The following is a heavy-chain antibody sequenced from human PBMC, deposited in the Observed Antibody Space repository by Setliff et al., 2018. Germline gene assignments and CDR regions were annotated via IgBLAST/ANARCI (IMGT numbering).Heavy chain of an antibody. CDR2: IYSGGST. J-gene: IGHJ4*02. D-gene: IGHD2-21*01. CDR1: GFTVSSNY. Sequence: GGSLRLSCAASGFTVSSNYMSWVRQAPGKGLEWVSVIYSGGSTYYADSVKGRFTISRDNAKNSLYLQMNSLRAEDTAVYYCARGGDYCGGECYIPPPDSYWGQGTLVTVSS. CDR3: ARGGDYCGGECYIPPPDSY. V-gene: IGHV3-53*05.